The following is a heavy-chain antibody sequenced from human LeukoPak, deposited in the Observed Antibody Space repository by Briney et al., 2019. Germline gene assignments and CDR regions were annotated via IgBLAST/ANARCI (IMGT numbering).Heavy chain of an antibody. CDR1: GYTFTSYY. CDR2: INPSGGST. CDR3: ALQYCSSTSCYQGGFDY. D-gene: IGHD2-2*01. V-gene: IGHV1-46*01. J-gene: IGHJ4*02. Sequence: GASVKVSCKASGYTFTSYYMHWVRQAPGQGLEWMGIINPSGGSTSYAQKFQGRVTMTRDTSTSTVYMELSSLRSEDTAVYYCALQYCSSTSCYQGGFDYWGQGTLVTVSS.